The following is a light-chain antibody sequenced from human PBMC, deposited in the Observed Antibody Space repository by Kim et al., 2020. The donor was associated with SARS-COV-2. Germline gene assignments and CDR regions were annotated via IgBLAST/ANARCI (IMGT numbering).Light chain of an antibody. V-gene: IGLV3-21*03. CDR1: NIGGKN. Sequence: APGKTARITCGGNNIGGKNVHWYQQKPGQAPVLVVYDDRDRPSGIPERFSGSNFRNTATLTISGVEVEDEADYYCQVWDSSSDHVVFGGGTQLTVL. J-gene: IGLJ2*01. CDR3: QVWDSSSDHVV. CDR2: DDR.